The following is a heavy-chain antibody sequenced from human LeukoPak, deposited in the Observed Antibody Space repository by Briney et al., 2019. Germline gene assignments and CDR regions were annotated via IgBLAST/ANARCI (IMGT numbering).Heavy chain of an antibody. CDR2: INTNGDSA. V-gene: IGHV3-74*01. CDR1: GFKLSSYW. D-gene: IGHD5-24*01. J-gene: IGHJ4*01. Sequence: GGSLRLSCAVSGFKLSSYWMNWVRQVPGKGLMWVAHINTNGDSANYADSVKGRFTISRDNAKSTLSLQMNSLRAEDTAIYYCVRDNAYTFDYWGQGTLVTVSS. CDR3: VRDNAYTFDY.